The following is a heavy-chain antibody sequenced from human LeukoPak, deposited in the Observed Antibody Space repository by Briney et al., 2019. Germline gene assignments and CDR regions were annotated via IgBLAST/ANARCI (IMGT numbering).Heavy chain of an antibody. CDR1: GFTFSSYA. D-gene: IGHD1-26*01. CDR2: ISGSGGRT. CDR3: AKDGLGATSLVGWFDS. Sequence: GGSLRLSCAASGFTFSSYAMNWVRQAPGKGLDWVSGISGSGGRTYYADSVKGRFTISRDNSKNTVYLQVNSLRADDTAVYYCAKDGLGATSLVGWFDSWGQGTLVIVSS. V-gene: IGHV3-23*01. J-gene: IGHJ5*01.